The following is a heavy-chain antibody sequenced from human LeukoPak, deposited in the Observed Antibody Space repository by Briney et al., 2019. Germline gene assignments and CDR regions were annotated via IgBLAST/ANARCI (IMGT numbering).Heavy chain of an antibody. V-gene: IGHV3-48*04. J-gene: IGHJ6*04. D-gene: IGHD3-10*02. Sequence: GGSLRLSCAASGFTFSSYWMSWVRQAPGKGLEWVSYISSSGSTIYYADSVKGRFTVSRDNAKNSLYLQMNSLRAEDTAVYYCAELGITMIGGVWGKGTTVTISS. CDR3: AELGITMIGGV. CDR2: ISSSGSTI. CDR1: GFTFSSYW.